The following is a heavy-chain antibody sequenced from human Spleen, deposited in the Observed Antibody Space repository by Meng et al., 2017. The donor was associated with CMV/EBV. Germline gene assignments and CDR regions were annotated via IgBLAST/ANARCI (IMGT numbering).Heavy chain of an antibody. CDR2: INPNSGGT. J-gene: IGHJ4*02. CDR1: GYTFTGYF. Sequence: ASVKVSCKASGYTFTGYFMHWVRQAPGQGLEWMAWINPNSGGTNYAQKFQGRVTMTRDTSISTAYMELSRLRSDDTAVYYCARARATTVVVLFGYWGQGTLVTVSS. V-gene: IGHV1-2*02. CDR3: ARARATTVVVLFGY. D-gene: IGHD4-23*01.